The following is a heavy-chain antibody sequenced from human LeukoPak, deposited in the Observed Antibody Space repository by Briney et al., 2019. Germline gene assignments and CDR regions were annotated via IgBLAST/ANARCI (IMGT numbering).Heavy chain of an antibody. V-gene: IGHV3-30-3*01. J-gene: IGHJ3*02. CDR3: ARPNYYYDSSGLDAFDI. D-gene: IGHD3-22*01. CDR2: ISYDGSNK. CDR1: GFTFRSYA. Sequence: PGGSLRLSCAASGFTFRSYAMHWVRQAPGKGLEWVAVISYDGSNKYYADSVKGRFTISRDNSKNTLYLQMNSLRAEDTAVYYCARPNYYYDSSGLDAFDIWGQGTMVTVSS.